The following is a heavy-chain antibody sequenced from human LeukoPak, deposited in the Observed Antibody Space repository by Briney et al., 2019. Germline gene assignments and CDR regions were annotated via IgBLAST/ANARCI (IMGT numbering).Heavy chain of an antibody. J-gene: IGHJ4*02. Sequence: SETLSLTCTVSGGSISSYYWSWIRQPPGKGLEWIGYIYYSGSTNYNPSLKSRVTISVDTSKNQFSLKLSSVTAADTAVYYCARADSRLGDFDYWGQGTLVTVSS. CDR3: ARADSRLGDFDY. CDR2: IYYSGST. CDR1: GGSISSYY. D-gene: IGHD2-21*01. V-gene: IGHV4-59*01.